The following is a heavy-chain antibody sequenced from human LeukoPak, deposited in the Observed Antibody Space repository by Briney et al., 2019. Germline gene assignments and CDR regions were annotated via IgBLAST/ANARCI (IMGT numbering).Heavy chain of an antibody. J-gene: IGHJ1*01. CDR2: IYYSGST. D-gene: IGHD6-19*01. Sequence: SQTLSLTCAVSGGSISSGGYYWSWIRQHPGKGLEWIGYIYYSGSTYYNPSLKSRVTISVDTSKNQFSLKLSSVTAADTAVYYCARDFRAGKEYFQHWGQGTLVTVSS. V-gene: IGHV4-31*11. CDR3: ARDFRAGKEYFQH. CDR1: GGSISSGGYY.